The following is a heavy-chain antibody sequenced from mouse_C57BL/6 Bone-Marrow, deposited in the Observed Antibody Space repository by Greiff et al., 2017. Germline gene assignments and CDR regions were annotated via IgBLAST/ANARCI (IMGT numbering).Heavy chain of an antibody. J-gene: IGHJ2*01. V-gene: IGHV1-82*01. D-gene: IGHD2-3*01. CDR3: ARCGLLGY. Sequence: QVQLQQSGPELVKPGASVKISCKASGYAFSSSWMNWVKQRPGKGLEWIGRIYPGDGDTNYNGKFKGKATLTADKSSSTASMQLSSLTSEDSAVDFCARCGLLGYWGQGTTLTVSS. CDR1: GYAFSSSW. CDR2: IYPGDGDT.